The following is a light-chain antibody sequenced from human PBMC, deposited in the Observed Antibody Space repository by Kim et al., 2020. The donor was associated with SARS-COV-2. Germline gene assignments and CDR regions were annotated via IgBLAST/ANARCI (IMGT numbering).Light chain of an antibody. J-gene: IGKJ2*01. CDR2: KTS. CDR3: QQYTAYSYT. Sequence: ASVGDRVIVTCRASQNIRGSLAWYQQQPGKAPKLLIYKTSTLHNGVPSRFSGSASGTEFNLTISSLHPDDVATYYCQQYTAYSYTFGQGTQLEI. CDR1: QNIRGS. V-gene: IGKV1-5*03.